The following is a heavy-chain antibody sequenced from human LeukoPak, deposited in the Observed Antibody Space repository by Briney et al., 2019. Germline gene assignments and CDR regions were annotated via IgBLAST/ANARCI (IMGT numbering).Heavy chain of an antibody. J-gene: IGHJ4*02. Sequence: GGSLRLSCAASGFSFNNAWMTWVRQAPGKGLEWVGRIKTKAAGGSTDYAAPVKDRFIISRDDSKNTLYLQMNSLRAEDTAVYFCAKDARRTSGWYFFDYWGQGTLVTVSS. D-gene: IGHD6-19*01. CDR2: IKTKAAGGST. V-gene: IGHV3-15*01. CDR1: GFSFNNAW. CDR3: AKDARRTSGWYFFDY.